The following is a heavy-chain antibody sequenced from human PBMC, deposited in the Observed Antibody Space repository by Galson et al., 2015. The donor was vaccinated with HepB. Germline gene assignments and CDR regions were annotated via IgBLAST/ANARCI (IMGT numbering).Heavy chain of an antibody. CDR1: GSSLGTSGVG. J-gene: IGHJ1*01. V-gene: IGHV2-5*01. D-gene: IGHD6-13*01. Sequence: PALVKPTQTLTLTCTFSGSSLGTSGVGVGWIRQPPGKALEWLALIYWNDDKRYSPSLKSRLTITKDTSKKQVVLTMTNVDPVDTATYYCAHTYSSFWYVGYFQHWGQGTLVTVSS. CDR3: AHTYSSFWYVGYFQH. CDR2: IYWNDDK.